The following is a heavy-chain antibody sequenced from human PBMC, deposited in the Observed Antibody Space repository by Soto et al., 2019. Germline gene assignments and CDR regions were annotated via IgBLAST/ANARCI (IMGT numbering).Heavy chain of an antibody. CDR1: GFTFSSSW. D-gene: IGHD3-10*01. J-gene: IGHJ3*01. V-gene: IGHV3-74*01. Sequence: PGGSLRLSCAASGFTFSSSWMHWVSQVPGKGLVWVSRINADGTSTNYADSVKGRFTISRDNAKNTLYLQMDSLRADDTAVYFCASRGNYDNRAFDLWGQGTVVTVSS. CDR3: ASRGNYDNRAFDL. CDR2: INADGTST.